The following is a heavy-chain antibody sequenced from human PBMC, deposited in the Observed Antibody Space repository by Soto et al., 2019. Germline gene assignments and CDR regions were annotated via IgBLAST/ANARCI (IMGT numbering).Heavy chain of an antibody. J-gene: IGHJ4*02. CDR3: ARRWGEGRVDY. CDR1: GGSISSSNW. Sequence: QVQLQESGPGLVKPSGTLSLTCAVSGGSISSSNWWSWVRQPPGKGLQWIGEIYHSGSTNYIPSLQSRVTISVDKSRKQFALKLSSVTAADTAVYYCARRWGEGRVDYWGQGTLVTVSS. CDR2: IYHSGST. D-gene: IGHD3-10*01. V-gene: IGHV4-4*02.